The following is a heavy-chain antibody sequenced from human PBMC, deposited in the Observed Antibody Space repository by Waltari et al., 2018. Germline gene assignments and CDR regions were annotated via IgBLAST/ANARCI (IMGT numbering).Heavy chain of an antibody. J-gene: IGHJ1*01. CDR1: GFTFSSYG. D-gene: IGHD3-3*01. Sequence: QVQLVESGGGVVQPGGSLRLSCAASGFTFSSYGMHWVRQAPGKGLEWVAFIRYDGSNKYYADSVKGRFTISRDNSKNTLYLQMNSLRAEDTAVYYCAKGAFGVAHDDYFQHWGQGTLVTVSS. V-gene: IGHV3-30*02. CDR3: AKGAFGVAHDDYFQH. CDR2: IRYDGSNK.